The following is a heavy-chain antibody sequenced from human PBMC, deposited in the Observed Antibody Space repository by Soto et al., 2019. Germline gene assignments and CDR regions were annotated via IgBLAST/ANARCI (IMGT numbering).Heavy chain of an antibody. CDR3: VRGPSHGASDI. CDR2: ISPDGNNA. V-gene: IGHV3-30-3*01. CDR1: GSTFSSYD. Sequence: QVHLVESGGDVVQPGRSLRLSCAASGSTFSSYDIHWVRRAPGKGLEWVAHISPDGNNAYYADSVKGRFTISRDNARNTVYMQLNSLRREDTAVYHCVRGPSHGASDIWGQGTLVTVSS. J-gene: IGHJ3*02.